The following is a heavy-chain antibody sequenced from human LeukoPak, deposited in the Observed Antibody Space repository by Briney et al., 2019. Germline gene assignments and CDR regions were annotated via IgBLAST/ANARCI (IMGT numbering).Heavy chain of an antibody. J-gene: IGHJ6*03. CDR2: IYYSGST. V-gene: IGHV4-39*07. D-gene: IGHD5-12*01. Sequence: PSETLSLTCTVSGGSISSYYWGWIRQPPGKGLEWIGSIYYSGSTYYNPSLKSRVTISVDTSKNQFSLKLSSVTAADTAVYYCARDQRSGYTGYDYYYYYYMDVWGKGTTVTVSS. CDR1: GGSISSYY. CDR3: ARDQRSGYTGYDYYYYYYMDV.